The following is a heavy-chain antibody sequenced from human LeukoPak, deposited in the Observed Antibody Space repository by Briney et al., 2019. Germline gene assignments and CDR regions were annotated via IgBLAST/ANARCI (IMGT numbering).Heavy chain of an antibody. J-gene: IGHJ4*02. V-gene: IGHV1-8*01. CDR3: AKVRSGSANWALRIFDN. CDR1: GYTFTSYD. Sequence: GASVKVSCKASGYTFTSYDINWVRQATGQGLEWMGWMNPNSGNTGYAQKFQGRVTMTRNTSISTAYMELSSLRSEDTAVYYCAKVRSGSANWALRIFDNWGQGTLVTVSS. CDR2: MNPNSGNT. D-gene: IGHD1-1*01.